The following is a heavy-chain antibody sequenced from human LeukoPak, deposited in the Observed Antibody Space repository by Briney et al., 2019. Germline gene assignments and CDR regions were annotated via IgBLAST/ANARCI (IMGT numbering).Heavy chain of an antibody. J-gene: IGHJ4*02. CDR3: ARVNSPDDYDSSGYYSFDY. D-gene: IGHD3-22*01. V-gene: IGHV1-2*02. Sequence: GASVKVSCKASGYTFTGYYIYWVRQAPGQGLEWMGWIHPNSGDTNYAQKVQGRVTMTRDTSNSTAYMELSRLRSDDTAVYYCARVNSPDDYDSSGYYSFDYWGQGTLVSVSS. CDR1: GYTFTGYY. CDR2: IHPNSGDT.